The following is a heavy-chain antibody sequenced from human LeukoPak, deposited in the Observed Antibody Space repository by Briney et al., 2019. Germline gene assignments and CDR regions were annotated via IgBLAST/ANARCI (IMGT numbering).Heavy chain of an antibody. J-gene: IGHJ4*02. Sequence: PGGSLRLSCAASGFTVSSNYMSWVRQAPGKGLEWVSVIYSGGSTYYADSVKGRFTISRDNSKNTLYLQMNSLRAEDTAVYYCVGGYCSGGSCADFDYWGQGTLVTVSS. CDR2: IYSGGST. CDR3: VGGYCSGGSCADFDY. V-gene: IGHV3-66*01. CDR1: GFTVSSNY. D-gene: IGHD2-15*01.